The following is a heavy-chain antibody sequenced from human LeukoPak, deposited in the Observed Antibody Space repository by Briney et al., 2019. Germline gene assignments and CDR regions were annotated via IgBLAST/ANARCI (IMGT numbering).Heavy chain of an antibody. Sequence: SETLSLTCTVSGGSISSYYWSWIRQSPGKGLEWIGYIYYSGSTNYNPSLKSRVTISVDTSKNQFSLKLSSVTAADTAVYYCARVVAAAGSYYYYYMDVWGKGTTVTISS. CDR2: IYYSGST. CDR1: GGSISSYY. V-gene: IGHV4-59*01. CDR3: ARVVAAAGSYYYYYMDV. D-gene: IGHD6-13*01. J-gene: IGHJ6*03.